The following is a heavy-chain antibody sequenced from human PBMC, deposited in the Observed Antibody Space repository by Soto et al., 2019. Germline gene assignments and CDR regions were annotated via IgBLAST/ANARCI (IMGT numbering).Heavy chain of an antibody. V-gene: IGHV3-30*03. CDR1: LFTFSTYG. CDR2: MSYDGSKK. J-gene: IGHJ6*04. CDR3: ARDDVLFDGGRCSGVPLDV. D-gene: IGHD2-15*01. Sequence: PGGSLRLSCAASLFTFSTYGMHWVRQAPGKGLEWMTFMSYDGSKKYYADSVKGRFTISRDNSKNTVYLQMNSLRAEDTAVYYCARDDVLFDGGRCSGVPLDVWGKGTTVTVSS.